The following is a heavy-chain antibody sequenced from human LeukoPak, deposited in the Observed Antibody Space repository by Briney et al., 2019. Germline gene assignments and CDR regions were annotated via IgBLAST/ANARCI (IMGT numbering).Heavy chain of an antibody. V-gene: IGHV3-23*01. CDR2: ISGSGGST. J-gene: IGHJ4*02. D-gene: IGHD1-14*01. CDR1: GFTFSSYA. Sequence: GGSLRLPCAASGFTFSSYAMSWVRQAPGKGLEWVSAISGSGGSTYYADSVKGRFTISRDNSKNTLYLQMNSLRAEDTPVYYCAKLISEHQAYNDYWGQGTLVTVSS. CDR3: AKLISEHQAYNDY.